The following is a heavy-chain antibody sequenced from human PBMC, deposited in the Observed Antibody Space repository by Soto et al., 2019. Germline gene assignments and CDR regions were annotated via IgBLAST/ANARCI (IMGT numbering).Heavy chain of an antibody. Sequence: GGSLRLSCVASGFTFSSYAMSWVRQAPGKGLEWVSGISGSGVSTYYADSVKGRFTISRDNSKNTLYLQMNSPRAEDTAVYYCAKDLVEISYYHYGMDVWGQGTTVTVSS. J-gene: IGHJ6*02. V-gene: IGHV3-23*01. CDR2: ISGSGVST. D-gene: IGHD3-10*01. CDR1: GFTFSSYA. CDR3: AKDLVEISYYHYGMDV.